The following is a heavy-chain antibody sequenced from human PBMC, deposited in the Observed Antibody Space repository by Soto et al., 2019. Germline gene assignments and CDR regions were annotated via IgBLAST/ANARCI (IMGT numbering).Heavy chain of an antibody. CDR1: GYSISSGYY. CDR3: ARDPIFGVVSNFYWFDP. J-gene: IGHJ5*02. Sequence: PSETLSLTCAVPGYSISSGYYWGWIRQPPGKGLEWIGSIYHSGSTYYNPSLKSRVTISVDTSKNQFSLKLSSVTAADTAVYYCARDPIFGVVSNFYWFDPWGQGTLVTVSS. CDR2: IYHSGST. D-gene: IGHD3-3*01. V-gene: IGHV4-38-2*02.